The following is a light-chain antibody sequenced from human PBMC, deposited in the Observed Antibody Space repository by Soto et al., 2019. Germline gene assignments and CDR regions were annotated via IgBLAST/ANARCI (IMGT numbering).Light chain of an antibody. CDR3: QQYQSPT. V-gene: IGKV3-20*01. CDR2: GAS. CDR1: QSVSSSY. Sequence: IVLTKSQALLALSPGYRATLYCRASQSVSSSYLAWYQHKPGQAPRLLIHGASSRVTGIPDRFSGSGSGTDFTLTITRLEPEDFAVYYCQQYQSPTFAGGTKVDIK. J-gene: IGKJ4*01.